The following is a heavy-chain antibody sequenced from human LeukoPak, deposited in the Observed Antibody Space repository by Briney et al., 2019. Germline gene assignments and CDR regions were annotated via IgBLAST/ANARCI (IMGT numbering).Heavy chain of an antibody. CDR2: IIPIFGTA. D-gene: IGHD3-3*01. Sequence: ASVKVSCKASGGTFSSYAISWVRQAPGQGLEWMGGIIPIFGTANYAQKFQGRVTITADKSTSTAYMELSSLRSEDTAVYYCARDLRSIRFLDLIRGSKVNRNYYYYYMDVWGKGTTVTVSS. CDR3: ARDLRSIRFLDLIRGSKVNRNYYYYYMDV. V-gene: IGHV1-69*06. CDR1: GGTFSSYA. J-gene: IGHJ6*03.